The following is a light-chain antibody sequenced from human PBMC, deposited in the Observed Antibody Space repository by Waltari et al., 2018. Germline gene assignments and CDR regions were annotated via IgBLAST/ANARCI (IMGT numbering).Light chain of an antibody. CDR1: SGHSSYA. CDR2: LNSDGSH. CDR3: QAWGTGTKRM. J-gene: IGLJ3*02. V-gene: IGLV4-69*01. Sequence: QVVLTQSPSASASLGASAKLTCTLSSGHSSYATAWPKKQPEKGPRYLMKLNSDGSHRKGDGIPDRFAGSSSGAERYLIISSLQSEDEGDYYCQAWGTGTKRMFGGGTRLAVL.